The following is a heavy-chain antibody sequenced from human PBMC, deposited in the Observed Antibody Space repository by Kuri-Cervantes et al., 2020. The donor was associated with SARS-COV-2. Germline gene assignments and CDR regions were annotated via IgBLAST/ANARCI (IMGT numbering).Heavy chain of an antibody. J-gene: IGHJ6*03. CDR2: IRYDGSNK. Sequence: GESLKISCAASGFTFSSYGMHWVRQAPGKGLEWVAFIRYDGSNKYYADSVKGRSTISRDNSKNTLYLQMNSLRAEGTAVYYCAKDPVYYYYYMDVWGKGTTVTVSS. CDR1: GFTFSSYG. V-gene: IGHV3-30*02. CDR3: AKDPVYYYYYMDV.